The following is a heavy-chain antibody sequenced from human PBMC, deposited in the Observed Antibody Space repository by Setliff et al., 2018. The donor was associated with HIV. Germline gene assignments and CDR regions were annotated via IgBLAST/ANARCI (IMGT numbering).Heavy chain of an antibody. J-gene: IGHJ5*01. V-gene: IGHV1-69*13. D-gene: IGHD3-10*01. CDR2: IIPIFGTA. Sequence: ASVKVSCKASGGTFSSHAISWVRQAPGQGLEWMGGIIPIFGTANYAQKFQGRVTITADDSASTSFMDLSSLKSEDTAVYYCASFMVRGVTDNWFDSWGQGTLVTVSS. CDR3: ASFMVRGVTDNWFDS. CDR1: GGTFSSHA.